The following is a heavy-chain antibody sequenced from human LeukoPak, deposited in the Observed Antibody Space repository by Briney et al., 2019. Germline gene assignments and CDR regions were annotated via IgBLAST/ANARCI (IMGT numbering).Heavy chain of an antibody. CDR1: GGSISSYY. CDR3: ARSYYDFWNGFSFYMDV. J-gene: IGHJ6*03. D-gene: IGHD3-3*01. Sequence: SETLSLTCTVSGGSISSYYWSWIRQPPGKGLEWIGYIYTSGSTNYNPSLKSRVTISVDTSKNQFSLKLSSVTAADTAVYYCARSYYDFWNGFSFYMDVWGKGTTVTVSS. CDR2: IYTSGST. V-gene: IGHV4-4*09.